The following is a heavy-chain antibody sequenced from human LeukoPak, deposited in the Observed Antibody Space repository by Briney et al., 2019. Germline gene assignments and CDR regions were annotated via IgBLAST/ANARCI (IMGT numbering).Heavy chain of an antibody. CDR2: ISGSGGST. D-gene: IGHD3-22*01. CDR3: AKSGSWDYYDSSGYYD. CDR1: GFTFSSYA. Sequence: GGSLRLSCAASGFTFSSYAMSWVRQAPGKGLEWVSAISGSGGSTYYADSVKGRFTISRDNSKNTLYLQMNSLRAEDTAVYYCAKSGSWDYYDSSGYYDWGQGTLVTVSS. V-gene: IGHV3-23*01. J-gene: IGHJ4*02.